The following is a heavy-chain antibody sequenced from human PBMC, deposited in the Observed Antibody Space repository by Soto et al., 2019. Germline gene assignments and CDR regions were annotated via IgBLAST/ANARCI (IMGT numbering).Heavy chain of an antibody. CDR2: ISYDGSNK. CDR3: LYGMDV. CDR1: GFTFSSYG. Sequence: QVQLVESGGGVVQPGRSLRLSCAASGFTFSSYGMHWVRQAPGKGLEWVAVISYDGSNKYYADSVKGRFTISRDNSKNTLYLQMNSLRADDTAVYYCLYGMDVWGQGTTVTVSS. V-gene: IGHV3-30*03. J-gene: IGHJ6*02.